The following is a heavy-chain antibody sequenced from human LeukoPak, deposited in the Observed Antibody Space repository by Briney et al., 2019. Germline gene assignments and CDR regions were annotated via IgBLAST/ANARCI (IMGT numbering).Heavy chain of an antibody. J-gene: IGHJ4*02. CDR1: GGSISSYY. V-gene: IGHV4-34*01. D-gene: IGHD2-2*01. CDR2: INHSGST. Sequence: SETLSLTCTVSGGSISSYYWSWIRQPPGKGLEWIGEINHSGSTNYNPSLKSRVTISVDTSKNQFSLKLSSVTAADTAVYYCARPSRRYCSSTSCPTHFDYWGQGTLVTVSS. CDR3: ARPSRRYCSSTSCPTHFDY.